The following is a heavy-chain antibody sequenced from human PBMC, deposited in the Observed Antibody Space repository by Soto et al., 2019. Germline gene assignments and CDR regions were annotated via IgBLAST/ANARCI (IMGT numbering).Heavy chain of an antibody. D-gene: IGHD3-22*01. CDR3: ARGDSSGYGAFDI. CDR1: VGTFSSYT. J-gene: IGHJ3*02. Sequence: QVQLVQSGAEVKKPGSSVKVSCKASVGTFSSYTISWVRQAPGQGLEWMGRIIPILGIANYAQKFQGRVTITADKSTSTAYMELSSLRSEDTAVYYCARGDSSGYGAFDIWGQGTMVTVSS. CDR2: IIPILGIA. V-gene: IGHV1-69*02.